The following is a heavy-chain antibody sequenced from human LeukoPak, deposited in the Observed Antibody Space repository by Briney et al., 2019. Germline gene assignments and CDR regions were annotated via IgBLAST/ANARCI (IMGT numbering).Heavy chain of an antibody. V-gene: IGHV1-69*04. D-gene: IGHD5-24*01. CDR3: ARDGGWLQTQNHYYYHGMDV. CDR2: ILPIFDMA. Sequence: ASVKVSCKASGGTFSTYAITWVRQAPGQGLEWMGRILPIFDMANYAQKFQGRVTITADKSTRTAYMELSSLRSDDTAVYHCARDGGWLQTQNHYYYHGMDVWGQGTTVTVSS. J-gene: IGHJ6*02. CDR1: GGTFSTYA.